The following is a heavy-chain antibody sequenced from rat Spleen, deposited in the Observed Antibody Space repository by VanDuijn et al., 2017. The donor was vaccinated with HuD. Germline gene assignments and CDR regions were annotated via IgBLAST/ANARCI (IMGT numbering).Heavy chain of an antibody. CDR1: GFTFNNYW. V-gene: IGHV5-31*01. CDR2: ITNTGGSI. Sequence: EVQLVESGGGLVQPGRSLKLSCVASGFTFNNYWMTWIRQAPGKGLEWVASITNTGGSIYYPDSVKGRFTISRDNAKSSLHLQMDSLRSEDTATYYCTTDPYRYNVDYWGQGVMVTVSS. CDR3: TTDPYRYNVDY. J-gene: IGHJ2*01. D-gene: IGHD1-5*01.